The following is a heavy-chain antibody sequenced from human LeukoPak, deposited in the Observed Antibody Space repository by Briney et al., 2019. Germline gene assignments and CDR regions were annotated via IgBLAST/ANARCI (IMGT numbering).Heavy chain of an antibody. J-gene: IGHJ5*02. CDR1: GYSFSSYW. V-gene: IGHV5-51*01. Sequence: GEALKISCKGSGYSFSSYWIGWVRQMPGKGMEWVGIIFYGNSHIRYSPSFQGQVTISADKSISTAYLQWSSLKVSDTAIYYCARHGEDSYDFLSDYPNNWFDPWGQGTLVTVSS. CDR3: ARHGEDSYDFLSDYPNNWFDP. D-gene: IGHD3-3*01. CDR2: IFYGNSHI.